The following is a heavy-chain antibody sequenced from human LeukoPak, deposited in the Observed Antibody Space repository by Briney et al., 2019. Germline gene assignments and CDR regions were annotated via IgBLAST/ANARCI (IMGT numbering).Heavy chain of an antibody. CDR3: AKGGPAGGFGI. J-gene: IGHJ3*02. D-gene: IGHD2-15*01. V-gene: IGHV3-11*01. CDR1: GFSLSDYS. Sequence: GGSLRLSCVASGFSLSDYSMNWIRQAPGKGLEWVSYISSGGGDIYYTDSVKGRFTISRDNAENSLYLQMNSLRADDTAVYYCAKGGPAGGFGIWGQGTMVTVSS. CDR2: ISSGGGDI.